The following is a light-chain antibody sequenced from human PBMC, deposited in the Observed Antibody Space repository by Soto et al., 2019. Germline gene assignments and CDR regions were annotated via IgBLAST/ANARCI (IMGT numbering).Light chain of an antibody. CDR1: SSDVGSYNL. J-gene: IGLJ3*02. V-gene: IGLV2-23*01. CDR3: CSYADSSTV. Sequence: QSALTQPASVSGSPGQSISISSTGSSSDVGSYNLVSWYQQHPGKAPKLMIYEGSKRPSGVSNRFSGSKSGNTASLTISGVQTEDEADYYCCSYADSSTVFGGGTKVTVL. CDR2: EGS.